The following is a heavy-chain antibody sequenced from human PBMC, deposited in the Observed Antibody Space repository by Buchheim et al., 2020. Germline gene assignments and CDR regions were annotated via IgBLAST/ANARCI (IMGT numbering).Heavy chain of an antibody. CDR1: GFTFSSYS. D-gene: IGHD3-22*01. J-gene: IGHJ4*02. CDR3: ARGISSGYYYDRDY. Sequence: EVQLVESGGGLVKPGGSLRLSCAASGFTFSSYSMNWVRQAPGKELEWVSSISSSSSYIYYADAVKSRFTIARDNAKNSLYLQMNSLRAEDHAVYYCARGISSGYYYDRDYWRQGTL. CDR2: ISSSSSYI. V-gene: IGHV3-21*01.